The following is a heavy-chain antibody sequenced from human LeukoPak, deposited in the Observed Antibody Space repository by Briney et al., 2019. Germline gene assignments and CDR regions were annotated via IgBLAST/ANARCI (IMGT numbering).Heavy chain of an antibody. V-gene: IGHV3-23*01. CDR1: GFTFSSSA. CDR3: GKEFSSSWFF. J-gene: IGHJ4*02. CDR2: ITSSGGDT. Sequence: GGSLRLSCAASGFTFSSSAMTWVRQALGKGLEWVSSITSSGGDTYYADSVKGRFTISRDNSKNTLYLQMNSLRAEDTAVYYCGKEFSSSWFFWGQGTLVTVSS. D-gene: IGHD6-13*01.